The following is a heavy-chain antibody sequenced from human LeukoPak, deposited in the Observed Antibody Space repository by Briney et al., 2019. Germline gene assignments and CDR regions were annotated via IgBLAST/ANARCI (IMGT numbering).Heavy chain of an antibody. Sequence: QSGGSLRLSCAASGFTFSSYGMHWVRQAPGKGLEWVAVIWYDGSNKYYADSVKGRFTISRDNSKNTLYLQMNSLRAEDTAVYYCARDSYYDYVWGSYQFDYWGQGTLVTVSS. CDR2: IWYDGSNK. V-gene: IGHV3-30*19. D-gene: IGHD3-16*02. CDR3: ARDSYYDYVWGSYQFDY. CDR1: GFTFSSYG. J-gene: IGHJ4*02.